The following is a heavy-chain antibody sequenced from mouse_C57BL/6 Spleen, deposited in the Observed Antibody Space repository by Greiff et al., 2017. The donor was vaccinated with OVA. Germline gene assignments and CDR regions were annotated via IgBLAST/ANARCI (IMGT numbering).Heavy chain of an antibody. J-gene: IGHJ4*01. D-gene: IGHD2-2*01. CDR1: GFNIKDYY. Sequence: EVQLQQSGAELVRPGASVKLSCTASGFNIKDYYMHWVKQRPEQGLEWIGRIDPEDGDTEYAPKFQGKATMTADTSSNTAYLQLSSLTSEDTAVYYCTGGYDGDYYAMDYWGQGTSVTVSS. CDR3: TGGYDGDYYAMDY. V-gene: IGHV14-1*01. CDR2: IDPEDGDT.